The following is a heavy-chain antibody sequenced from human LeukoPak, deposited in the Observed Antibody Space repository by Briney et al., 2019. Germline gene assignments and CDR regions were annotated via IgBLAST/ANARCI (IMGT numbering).Heavy chain of an antibody. D-gene: IGHD6-13*01. J-gene: IGHJ3*02. V-gene: IGHV3-23*01. CDR1: GYTFSILA. CDR2: ITGGDGAK. Sequence: TGGSLRLSCAPSGYTFSILAMSGVRHAPGKGVGCVSGITGGDGAKYYADSVKGRFTISRENSRSTLYLQMNSLRVEDTAVYYCATQVEASVAGTGVAFNIWGQGTMVTVSS. CDR3: ATQVEASVAGTGVAFNI.